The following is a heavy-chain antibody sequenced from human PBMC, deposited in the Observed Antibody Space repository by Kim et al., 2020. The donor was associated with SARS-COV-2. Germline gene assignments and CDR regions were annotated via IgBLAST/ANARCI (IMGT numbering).Heavy chain of an antibody. CDR2: IYYSGST. Sequence: SETLSLTCTVSGGSISSGGYYWSWIRQHPGKGLEWIGYIYYSGSTYYNPSLKSRVTISVDTSKNQFSLKLSSVTAADTAVYYCARDSHDTSQARYTAHRYFDLWGRGTLVTVSS. D-gene: IGHD1-20*01. J-gene: IGHJ2*01. V-gene: IGHV4-31*03. CDR3: ARDSHDTSQARYTAHRYFDL. CDR1: GGSISSGGYY.